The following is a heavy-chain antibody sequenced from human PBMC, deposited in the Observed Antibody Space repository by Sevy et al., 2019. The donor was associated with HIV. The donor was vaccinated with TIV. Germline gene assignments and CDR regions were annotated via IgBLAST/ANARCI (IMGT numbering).Heavy chain of an antibody. Sequence: GGSLRISCAASGFTFSSYAMNWVRQAPGKGLEWVSTIFGSGGGTYYADSVKGRFTISRDNSKNTLYLQMNSLRAEDTAVSYCAGGRYDSSGSFDAFDIWGQGTMVTVSS. J-gene: IGHJ3*02. CDR1: GFTFSSYA. CDR3: AGGRYDSSGSFDAFDI. CDR2: IFGSGGGT. D-gene: IGHD3-22*01. V-gene: IGHV3-23*01.